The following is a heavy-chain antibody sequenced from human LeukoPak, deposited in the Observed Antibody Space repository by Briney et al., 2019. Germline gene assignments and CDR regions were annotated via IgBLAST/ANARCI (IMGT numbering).Heavy chain of an antibody. V-gene: IGHV4-34*01. J-gene: IGHJ6*02. D-gene: IGHD2-2*01. Sequence: SETLSLTCAVYGGSFSGYYWSWIRQPPGKGLEWIGEINHSGSTNYNPSLKSRVTISVDTSKNQFSLKLSSVTAADTAVYYCARDLACSSTSCSDYGMDVWGQGTTVTVSS. CDR1: GGSFSGYY. CDR2: INHSGST. CDR3: ARDLACSSTSCSDYGMDV.